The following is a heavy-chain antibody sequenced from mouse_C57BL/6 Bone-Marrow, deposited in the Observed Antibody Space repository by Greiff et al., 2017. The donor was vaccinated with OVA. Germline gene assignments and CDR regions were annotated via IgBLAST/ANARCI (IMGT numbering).Heavy chain of an antibody. D-gene: IGHD1-1*01. CDR3: ARAGVLRSKGYAMDY. V-gene: IGHV3-6*01. CDR1: GYSITSGYY. CDR2: ISYDGSN. J-gene: IGHJ4*01. Sequence: ESGPGLVKPSQSLSLTCSVTGYSITSGYYWNWIRQFPGNKLEWMGYISYDGSNNYNPSLKNRISITRDTSKNQFFLKLNSVTTEDTATYYCARAGVLRSKGYAMDYWGQGTSVTVSS.